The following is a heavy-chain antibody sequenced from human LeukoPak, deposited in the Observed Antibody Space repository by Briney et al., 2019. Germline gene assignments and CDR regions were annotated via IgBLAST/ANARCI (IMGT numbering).Heavy chain of an antibody. V-gene: IGHV4-4*02. J-gene: IGHJ4*02. D-gene: IGHD6-19*01. CDR1: GVSISSSNW. Sequence: SGTLSLTCAVSGVSISSSNWWSWVRQPPGKGLEWIGEIYHSGSTNYNPSLKSRVTISVDTSRNQFSLKLSSVTAADTAVYYCAREARGSGWSRDYWGQGTLVTVSS. CDR2: IYHSGST. CDR3: AREARGSGWSRDY.